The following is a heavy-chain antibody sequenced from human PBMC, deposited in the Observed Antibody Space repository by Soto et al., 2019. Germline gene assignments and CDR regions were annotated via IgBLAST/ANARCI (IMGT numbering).Heavy chain of an antibody. CDR1: GGTFSSYT. D-gene: IGHD5-12*01. Sequence: QVQLVQSGAEVKKPGSSVKVSCKASGGTFSSYTISWVRQAPGQGLEWMGRIIPILGIANYAQKFQGRVTITADKSTSTAYMELSSLRSEDTAVYYCAMGGYDYLYYYYGMDVWGQGTTVTVSS. CDR3: AMGGYDYLYYYYGMDV. J-gene: IGHJ6*02. V-gene: IGHV1-69*02. CDR2: IIPILGIA.